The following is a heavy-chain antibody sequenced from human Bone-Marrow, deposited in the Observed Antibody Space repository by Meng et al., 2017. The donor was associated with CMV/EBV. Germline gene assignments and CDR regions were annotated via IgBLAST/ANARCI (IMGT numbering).Heavy chain of an antibody. V-gene: IGHV3-48*03. D-gene: IGHD3-3*01. J-gene: IGHJ6*02. CDR1: GFTFSSYE. CDR2: ISSSGSTI. Sequence: GESLKISCAASGFTFSSYEMNWVRQAPGKGLEWVSYISSSGSTIYYADSVKGRFTISRDNSKNTLYLQMNSLRAEDTAVYYCAKEYYDFWSGKSDYYYGMDVWGQGTTVTVSS. CDR3: AKEYYDFWSGKSDYYYGMDV.